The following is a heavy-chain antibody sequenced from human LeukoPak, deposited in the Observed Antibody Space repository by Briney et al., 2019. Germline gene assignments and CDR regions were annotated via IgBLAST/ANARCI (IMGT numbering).Heavy chain of an antibody. V-gene: IGHV3-7*05. CDR2: IKQDGSEK. J-gene: IGHJ4*02. CDR1: GFTFSSFW. Sequence: GGSLRLSCAASGFTFSSFWMTWVRQAPGKGLEWVANIKQDGSEKYYEDSVKGRFTISRDNADNSLYLQMNSLRADDTAMYYCARDRSSSFYRGQGTLVTVSS. D-gene: IGHD6-6*01. CDR3: ARDRSSSFY.